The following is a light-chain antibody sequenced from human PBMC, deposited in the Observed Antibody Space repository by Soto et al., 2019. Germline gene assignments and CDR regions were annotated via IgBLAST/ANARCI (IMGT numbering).Light chain of an antibody. Sequence: EIVLTQSPGTLSLSPGERATLCCRASQSISSSYLAWYQQKPGQAPRFIIYGASTRATGVPDRFSGSGSGTDFTLTVSRLEPEDFAVYYCQQYGSSPLITFGQGTRLEIK. CDR1: QSISSSY. CDR3: QQYGSSPLIT. J-gene: IGKJ5*01. CDR2: GAS. V-gene: IGKV3-20*01.